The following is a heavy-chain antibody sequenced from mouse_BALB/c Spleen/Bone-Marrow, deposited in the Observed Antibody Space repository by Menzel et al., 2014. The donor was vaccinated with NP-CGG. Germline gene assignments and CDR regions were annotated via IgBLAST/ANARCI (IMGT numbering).Heavy chain of an antibody. CDR3: ARLDGYDSYFDY. D-gene: IGHD2-2*01. Sequence: VQLKESGAELVKPGASVKISCKASGYTFTDYNMDWVKQSHGKSLEWIGDINPNYDSTSYNQKFKGKATLTVDKSSSTAYMELRSLTSEDTAVYYCARLDGYDSYFDYWGQGTTLTVSS. CDR1: GYTFTDYN. CDR2: INPNYDST. J-gene: IGHJ2*01. V-gene: IGHV1-18*01.